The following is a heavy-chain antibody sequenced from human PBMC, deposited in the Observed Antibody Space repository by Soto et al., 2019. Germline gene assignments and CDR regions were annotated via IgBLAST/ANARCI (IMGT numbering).Heavy chain of an antibody. CDR2: IQNSGNA. CDR1: GGSISSYY. V-gene: IGHV4-4*07. J-gene: IGHJ6*02. Sequence: SETLSLTCSVSGGSISSYYWSLIRQSAGKGLEWIGRIQNSGNAYYNPSLEGRVTISEDTSKNQFSLKVSSVTAADTAVYYCARDGTSSYGLEVWGQGTKVTVS. D-gene: IGHD2-2*01. CDR3: ARDGTSSYGLEV.